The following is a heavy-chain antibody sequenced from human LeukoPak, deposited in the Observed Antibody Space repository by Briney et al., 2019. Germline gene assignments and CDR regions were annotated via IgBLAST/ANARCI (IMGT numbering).Heavy chain of an antibody. Sequence: SETLSLTCTVSSGSISSSGYYWGWVRQPPGEGLEWIGSIYYSGTTYYNPSLKSRVTISVDTSKNQFSLKVSSVTAADAAVYFCARDVGGYSYGYVDYWGQGTLVTVSS. CDR3: ARDVGGYSYGYVDY. D-gene: IGHD5-18*01. CDR2: IYYSGTT. CDR1: SGSISSSGYY. J-gene: IGHJ4*02. V-gene: IGHV4-39*07.